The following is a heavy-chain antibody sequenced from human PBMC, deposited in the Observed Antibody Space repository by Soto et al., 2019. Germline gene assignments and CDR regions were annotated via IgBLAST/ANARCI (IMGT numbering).Heavy chain of an antibody. Sequence: PSETLSLTCTVSGGSISSSYWSWIQQPPGKGLEWIGYIYYTGTTYYSPSLKSRVIISVGASKNQFSLKLSSVTAADTAVYYCARDFWFEELSGGYYHYAMDVWGRGTTVTVSS. D-gene: IGHD3-10*01. CDR3: ARDFWFEELSGGYYHYAMDV. V-gene: IGHV4-59*01. CDR2: IYYTGTT. J-gene: IGHJ6*02. CDR1: GGSISSSY.